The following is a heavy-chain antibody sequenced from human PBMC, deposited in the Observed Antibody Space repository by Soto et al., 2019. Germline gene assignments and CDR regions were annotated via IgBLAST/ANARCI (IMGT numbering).Heavy chain of an antibody. J-gene: IGHJ6*02. CDR3: GRGPSPRAPAGGTPYYYAMDV. D-gene: IGHD6-13*01. V-gene: IGHV1-8*02. Sequence: ASVKVSCKASGYDFTAYDINWVRQASGQGLEWMGWMNPINGATGSARRFQGRVSMTRNTATGTAYLELTSLRSDDSAVYYCGRGPSPRAPAGGTPYYYAMDVWGQGTSVTVSS. CDR2: MNPINGAT. CDR1: GYDFTAYD.